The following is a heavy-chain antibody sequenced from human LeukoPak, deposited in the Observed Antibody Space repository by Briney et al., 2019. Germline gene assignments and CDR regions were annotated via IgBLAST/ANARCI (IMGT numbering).Heavy chain of an antibody. D-gene: IGHD3-10*01. Sequence: GGSLRLSCAASGFTFSSYTLYWVRQAPGKGLEWVPFISYDGGNKFYADSVKGRFTISRDNSKNTLYLQMNSLRTEDTAVYYCARRGSYYGSGTYLDWGQGTLVTVSS. CDR2: ISYDGGNK. J-gene: IGHJ4*02. CDR1: GFTFSSYT. CDR3: ARRGSYYGSGTYLD. V-gene: IGHV3-30-3*01.